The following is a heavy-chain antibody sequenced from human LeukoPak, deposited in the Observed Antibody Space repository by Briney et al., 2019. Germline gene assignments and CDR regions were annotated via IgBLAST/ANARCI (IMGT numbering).Heavy chain of an antibody. CDR2: IKSKIEGGTT. J-gene: IGHJ4*02. D-gene: IGHD6-13*01. CDR1: GFTFSNAW. CDR3: STAPAAVDY. V-gene: IGHV3-15*01. Sequence: GGSLRLSCAASGFTFSNAWMCWVRQAPGKGLEWVGRIKSKIEGGTTDYAAPVKGRFTISRDDSKNTLYLQMNSLKIEDTAVYYCSTAPAAVDYWGQGTLVTVSS.